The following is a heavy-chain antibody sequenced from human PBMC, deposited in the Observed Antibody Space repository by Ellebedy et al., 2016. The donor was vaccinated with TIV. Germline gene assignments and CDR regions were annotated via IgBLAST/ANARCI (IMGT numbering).Heavy chain of an antibody. D-gene: IGHD6-6*01. CDR1: GYTFSSYT. CDR2: INASNGNT. V-gene: IGHV1-3*01. Sequence: ASVKVSCKASGYTFSSYTVHWVRQAPGQRLEWMGWINASNGNTKYSQKFQGGVTITRDTSARTAYMELSSLRSEDTAVYYCASPLRGYSSSHTPGYYGMDVWGQGTTVTVSS. J-gene: IGHJ6*02. CDR3: ASPLRGYSSSHTPGYYGMDV.